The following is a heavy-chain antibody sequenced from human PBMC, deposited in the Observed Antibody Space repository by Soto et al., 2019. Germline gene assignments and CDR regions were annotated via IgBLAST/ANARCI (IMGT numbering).Heavy chain of an antibody. CDR2: IIPIFGTA. CDR3: ARGDCSGGSCYHHSH. Sequence: VKVSCKASGGTFSSYAISWVRQAPGQGLEWMGGIIPIFGTANYAQKFQGRVTITADESTSTAYMELSSLRSEDTAVYYCARGDCSGGSCYHHSHWGQGTLVTVSS. V-gene: IGHV1-69*13. D-gene: IGHD2-15*01. CDR1: GGTFSSYA. J-gene: IGHJ4*02.